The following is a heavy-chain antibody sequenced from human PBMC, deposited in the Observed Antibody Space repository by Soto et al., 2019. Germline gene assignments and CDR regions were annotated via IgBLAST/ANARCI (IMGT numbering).Heavy chain of an antibody. V-gene: IGHV3-21*01. CDR1: GFTFSSYS. Sequence: GGSLRLSCAASGFTFSSYSMNWVRQAPGKGLEWVSSISSSSSYIYYADSVKGRFTISRDNAKNSLYLQMNSLRAEDTAVYYCARGHYGDYKSAFDIWGQGTMVTVSS. D-gene: IGHD4-17*01. CDR2: ISSSSSYI. CDR3: ARGHYGDYKSAFDI. J-gene: IGHJ3*02.